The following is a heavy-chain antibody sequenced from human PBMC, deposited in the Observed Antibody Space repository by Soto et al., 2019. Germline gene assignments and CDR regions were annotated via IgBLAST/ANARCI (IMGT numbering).Heavy chain of an antibody. CDR3: ARDSGMTTVPNSFYHGMDV. CDR2: VRSDGSKK. J-gene: IGHJ6*02. V-gene: IGHV3-30-3*01. CDR1: GFTFSSCA. D-gene: IGHD4-4*01. Sequence: VQLVESGGGVVQPGGSLRLSCAASGFTFSSCAMHWVRQAPGKGLEWVGGVRSDGSKKYYADSVRGGFTISRDNSKNTVYFQMHSLTTEDTAVYFCARDSGMTTVPNSFYHGMDVWGQGTTVTVSS.